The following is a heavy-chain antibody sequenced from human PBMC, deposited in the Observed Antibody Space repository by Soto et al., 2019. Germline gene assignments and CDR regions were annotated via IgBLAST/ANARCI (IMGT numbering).Heavy chain of an antibody. V-gene: IGHV5-10-1*01. Sequence: ESLKISCKASGYSFTDYWITWVRQMPGKGLEWMGRIDPRDSQSNYSPSFQGHVTISADKSSSTAYLQWNSLKASDTAMYYCARTGYGNWLDPWGQGTLVTVSS. CDR3: ARTGYGNWLDP. CDR1: GYSFTDYW. CDR2: IDPRDSQS. J-gene: IGHJ5*02. D-gene: IGHD3-10*01.